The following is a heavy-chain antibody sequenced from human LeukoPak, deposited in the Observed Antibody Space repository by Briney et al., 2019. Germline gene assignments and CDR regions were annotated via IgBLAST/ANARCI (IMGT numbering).Heavy chain of an antibody. Sequence: ASMKVSCKASGYTFTGYSMHWVRQAPGRGLEWMGWIHPSSGGTNYAQKFQGRVTLTRDMSTNTVYMKLSSLTSEDTAVYYCARGVVVVTKEDAFDIWGQGTMVTVSS. CDR3: ARGVVVVTKEDAFDI. CDR1: GYTFTGYS. V-gene: IGHV1-2*02. J-gene: IGHJ3*02. D-gene: IGHD2-21*02. CDR2: IHPSSGGT.